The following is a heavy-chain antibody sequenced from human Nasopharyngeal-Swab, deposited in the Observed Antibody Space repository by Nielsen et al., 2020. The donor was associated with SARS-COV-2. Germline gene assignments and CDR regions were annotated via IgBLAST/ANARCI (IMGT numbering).Heavy chain of an antibody. V-gene: IGHV4-34*01. CDR2: INHSGST. Sequence: RQAPGKGLEWIGEINHSGSTNYNPSLKSRATISVDTSKNQFSLKLSSVTAADTAVYYCARGAPNYDLWSGYYYYYGMDVWGQGTTVTVS. D-gene: IGHD3-3*01. J-gene: IGHJ6*02. CDR3: ARGAPNYDLWSGYYYYYGMDV.